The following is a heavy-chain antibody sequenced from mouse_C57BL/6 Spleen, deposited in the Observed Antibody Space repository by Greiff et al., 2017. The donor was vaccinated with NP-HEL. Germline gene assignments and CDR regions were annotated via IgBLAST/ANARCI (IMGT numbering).Heavy chain of an antibody. J-gene: IGHJ2*01. Sequence: EVKLQESGPELVKPGASVKISCKASGYSFTGYYMNWVKQSPEKSLEWIGEINPSTGGTTYNQKFKAKATLTVDKSSSTAYMQLKSLTSEDSAVYYCARDTTVELDYWGQGTTLTVSS. V-gene: IGHV1-42*01. D-gene: IGHD1-1*01. CDR3: ARDTTVELDY. CDR2: INPSTGGT. CDR1: GYSFTGYY.